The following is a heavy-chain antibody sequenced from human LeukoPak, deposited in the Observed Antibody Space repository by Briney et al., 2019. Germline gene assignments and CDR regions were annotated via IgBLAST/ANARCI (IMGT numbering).Heavy chain of an antibody. D-gene: IGHD3-16*01. J-gene: IGHJ2*01. CDR2: IRYDGSNK. CDR1: GFTFSSDG. Sequence: PGGSLRLSCAASGFTFSSDGMHWVRQAPGKGLEWVAFIRYDGSNKYYADSVKGRFTISRDNSKNTLYLQMNSLRAEDTAVYYCAHRLGGQGYWYFDLWGRGTLVTVSS. CDR3: AHRLGGQGYWYFDL. V-gene: IGHV3-30*02.